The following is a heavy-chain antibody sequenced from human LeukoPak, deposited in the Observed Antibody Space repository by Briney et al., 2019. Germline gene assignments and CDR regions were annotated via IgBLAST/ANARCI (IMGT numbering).Heavy chain of an antibody. CDR2: ISYDGSNK. Sequence: PGRSLRLSCAASGFTFSSYAMHWVRQAPGKGLEWVAVISYDGSNKYYADSVKGRFTISRDNSKNTLYLQMNSLRAEDTAVYYGGREKIDRIAPPCFLDYGGRGTWVTVPS. CDR3: GREKIDRIAPPCFLDY. V-gene: IGHV3-30-3*01. J-gene: IGHJ4*02. CDR1: GFTFSSYA. D-gene: IGHD3-22*01.